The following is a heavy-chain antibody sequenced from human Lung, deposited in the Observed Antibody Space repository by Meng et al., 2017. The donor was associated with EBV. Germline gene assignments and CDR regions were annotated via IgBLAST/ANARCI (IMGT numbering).Heavy chain of an antibody. V-gene: IGHV1-3*01. J-gene: IGHJ4*02. Sequence: QVRLVQSGAEVXXXXXSVKVSCRASGYTFTNYAMHWVRQAPGQRLEWMGWINAGNGNTKYSQKLQGRVTLTRDISASTAYMELSSLRSEDTAVYYCATEPGNTSGWGQGTLVTVSS. CDR3: ATEPGNTSG. D-gene: IGHD1/OR15-1a*01. CDR2: INAGNGNT. CDR1: GYTFTNYA.